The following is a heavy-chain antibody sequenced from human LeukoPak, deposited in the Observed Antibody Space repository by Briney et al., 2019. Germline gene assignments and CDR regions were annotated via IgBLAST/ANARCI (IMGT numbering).Heavy chain of an antibody. CDR3: AGGDLDLDY. V-gene: IGHV3-64*01. Sequence: GGSLRLSCAASGLTFSSYAMHWVRQAPGKGLEYVSAISSNGGSTYYANSVKGRFTISRDNSKNALYLQMGSLRAEDMAVYYCAGGDLDLDYWGQGTLVTVSS. CDR2: ISSNGGST. J-gene: IGHJ4*02. D-gene: IGHD3-3*01. CDR1: GLTFSSYA.